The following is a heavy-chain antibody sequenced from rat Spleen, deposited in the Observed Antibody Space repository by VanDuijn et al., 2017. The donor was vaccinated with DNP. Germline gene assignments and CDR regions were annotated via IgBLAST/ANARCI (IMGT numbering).Heavy chain of an antibody. CDR3: ARPDH. CDR2: ISFDGSGT. Sequence: EVQLVESGGSLVQPGRSLKLSCAASGFTFSDYNMAWVRQAPKKGLEWVATISFDGSGTYYRDSVKGRFTISRDNAKSTLYLQMDSLRSEDTATYYCARPDHWGQGVMVTVSS. J-gene: IGHJ2*01. D-gene: IGHD1-6*01. CDR1: GFTFSDYN. V-gene: IGHV5-7*01.